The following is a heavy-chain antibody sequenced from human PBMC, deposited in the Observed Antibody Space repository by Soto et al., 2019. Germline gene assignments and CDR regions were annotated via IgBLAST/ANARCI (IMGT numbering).Heavy chain of an antibody. Sequence: GASVKVSCKASGYTFSNYGISWVRQAPGQGLEWMGRINPYNSNTKYTQKFQGRVTMTRDTSTSTVYMELSSLRSEDTAVYYCARVEREYCSGGSCYPYFDYWGQGTLVTVSS. CDR2: INPYNSNT. D-gene: IGHD2-15*01. CDR1: GYTFSNYG. V-gene: IGHV1-18*01. CDR3: ARVEREYCSGGSCYPYFDY. J-gene: IGHJ4*02.